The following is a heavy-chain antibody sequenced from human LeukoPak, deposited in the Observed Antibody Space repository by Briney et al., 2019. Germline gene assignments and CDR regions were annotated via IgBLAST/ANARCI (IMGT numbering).Heavy chain of an antibody. V-gene: IGHV3-30*03. Sequence: PGGSLRLSCAASGFTLSNAWMNWVRQAPGKGLEWVAVISYDGSNKYYADSVKGRFTISRDNAKNTLYLQMNSLRAEDTAVYYCARDWFHAIDYWGQGTLVTVSS. CDR1: GFTLSNAW. J-gene: IGHJ4*02. D-gene: IGHD2/OR15-2a*01. CDR3: ARDWFHAIDY. CDR2: ISYDGSNK.